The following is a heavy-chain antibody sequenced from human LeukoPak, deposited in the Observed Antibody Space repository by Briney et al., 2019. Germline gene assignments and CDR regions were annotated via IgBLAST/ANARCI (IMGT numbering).Heavy chain of an antibody. D-gene: IGHD4-17*01. CDR2: INSDGSST. CDR1: GFTFNIYA. CDR3: ARGNDYGDYEGDAFDI. J-gene: IGHJ3*02. V-gene: IGHV3-74*01. Sequence: GGSLRLSCAASGFTFNIYALHWVRQAPGKGLVWVSRINSDGSSTSYADSVKGRFTISRDNAKNTLYLQMNSLRAEDTAVYYCARGNDYGDYEGDAFDIWGQGTMVTVSS.